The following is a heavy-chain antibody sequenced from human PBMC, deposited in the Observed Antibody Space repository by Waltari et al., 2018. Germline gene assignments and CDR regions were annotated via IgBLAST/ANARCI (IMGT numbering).Heavy chain of an antibody. CDR3: ARSMGMTTVTYFDY. J-gene: IGHJ4*02. CDR2: IYYSGST. V-gene: IGHV4-59*01. D-gene: IGHD4-17*01. CDR1: GGSISSYY. Sequence: QVQLQESGPGLVTPSETLSLTCTVSGGSISSYYWRLIRQPPGKGLEWIGYIYYSGSTNYNPSLKSRVTISVDTSKNQFSLKLSSVTAADTAVYYCARSMGMTTVTYFDYWGQGTLVTVSS.